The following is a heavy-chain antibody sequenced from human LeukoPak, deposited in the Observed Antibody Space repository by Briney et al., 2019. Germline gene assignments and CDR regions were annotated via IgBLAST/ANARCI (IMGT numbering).Heavy chain of an antibody. J-gene: IGHJ5*02. Sequence: GGSLRLSCAASGFTFSSYGMSWVRQAPGKGLEWVSAISGSGGSTYYADSVKGRFTISRDNSKNTLYLQMNSLRAEDTAVYYCAKVDMNEEAYYDILTGPLSFDPWGQGTLVTVSS. CDR1: GFTFSSYG. D-gene: IGHD3-9*01. CDR3: AKVDMNEEAYYDILTGPLSFDP. CDR2: ISGSGGST. V-gene: IGHV3-23*01.